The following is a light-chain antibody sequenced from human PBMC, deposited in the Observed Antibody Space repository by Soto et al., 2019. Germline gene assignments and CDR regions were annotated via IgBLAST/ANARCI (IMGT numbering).Light chain of an antibody. CDR1: RSNIGAGYD. Sequence: QSVLTQPPSVSGASGQRVTISCTGSRSNIGAGYDVHWYQQLPGTAPKFIMHGNSNRPSGVPDRFSGSRSGSSGSLAITGLQAEDEADYYCQSYDNSLSAWVFGGGTKLTV. V-gene: IGLV1-40*01. CDR3: QSYDNSLSAWV. CDR2: GNS. J-gene: IGLJ3*02.